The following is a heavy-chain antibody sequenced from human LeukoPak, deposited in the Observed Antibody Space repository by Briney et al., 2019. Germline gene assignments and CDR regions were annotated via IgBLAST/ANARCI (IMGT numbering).Heavy chain of an antibody. Sequence: SETLSLTCAVYGGSFSGYYWSWLRQPPGKGLEWIGEINHSGSTNYNPSLKSRVTISVDTSKNQFSLKLSSVTAADTAVYYCARRYVIYYPKYYYYMDVWGKGTTVTISS. D-gene: IGHD1-26*01. V-gene: IGHV4-34*01. CDR2: INHSGST. CDR1: GGSFSGYY. CDR3: ARRYVIYYPKYYYYMDV. J-gene: IGHJ6*03.